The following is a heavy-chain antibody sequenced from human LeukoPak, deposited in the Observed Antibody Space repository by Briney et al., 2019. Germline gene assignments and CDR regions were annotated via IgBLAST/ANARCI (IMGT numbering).Heavy chain of an antibody. CDR2: ISSSGTNA. CDR1: GFTFSSYE. D-gene: IGHD3-10*02. V-gene: IGHV3-48*03. Sequence: PGGSLRLSCTASGFTFSSYEMNWVRQAPGKGPEWVSYISSSGTNAYYADSLQGRFTISRDNAKNSLYLQMSSLRAEDTAVYYCARELFGDRYHDYWGQGTLVTVSS. J-gene: IGHJ4*02. CDR3: ARELFGDRYHDY.